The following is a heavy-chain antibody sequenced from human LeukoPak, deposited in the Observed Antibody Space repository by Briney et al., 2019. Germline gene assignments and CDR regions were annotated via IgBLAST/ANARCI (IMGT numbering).Heavy chain of an antibody. CDR3: ARVGGSGSYYNSFFDY. Sequence: ASVKVSCKASGYTFTGYYMHWVRQAPGQGLEWMGWINPNSGGTNYAQKFQGRVTMTRDTSISTAYMELSRLRSDDTAVYYCARVGGSGSYYNSFFDYWGQGTLVTVSS. V-gene: IGHV1-2*02. CDR2: INPNSGGT. D-gene: IGHD3-10*01. CDR1: GYTFTGYY. J-gene: IGHJ4*02.